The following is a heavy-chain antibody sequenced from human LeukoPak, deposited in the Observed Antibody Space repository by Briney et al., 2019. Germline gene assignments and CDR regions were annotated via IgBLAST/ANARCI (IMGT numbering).Heavy chain of an antibody. J-gene: IGHJ5*02. V-gene: IGHV4-34*01. Sequence: SETLSLTCAVYGGSFSGYYWSWIRQPPGKGLEWIGEINHSGSTNYNPSLKSRVTISVDTSKNQFSLKLSSVTAADTAVYYCATAIQNWFDPWGQGTLVTASS. CDR1: GGSFSGYY. CDR3: ATAIQNWFDP. CDR2: INHSGST.